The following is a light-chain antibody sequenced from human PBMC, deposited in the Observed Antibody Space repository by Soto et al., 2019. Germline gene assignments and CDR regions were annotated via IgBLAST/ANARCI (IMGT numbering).Light chain of an antibody. CDR2: DAS. V-gene: IGKV3-11*01. CDR1: QSVRND. CDR3: QQRSNRPS. J-gene: IGKJ5*01. Sequence: EIMFTQSPATLSLSPGERATVSCRSSQSVRNDLAWYQQKPGQPPRLLISDASNRATDIPARFSGSGSGTDFTLTINSLESEDFAVYRCQQRSNRPSLGQGTRLEI.